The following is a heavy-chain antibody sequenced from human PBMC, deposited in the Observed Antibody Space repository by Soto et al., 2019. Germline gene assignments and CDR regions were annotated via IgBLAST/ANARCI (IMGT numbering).Heavy chain of an antibody. V-gene: IGHV4-4*02. CDR1: SGSISSSNW. D-gene: IGHD3-10*01. CDR3: ARRRGYYGSGSYYYYMDV. CDR2: IYHSGST. J-gene: IGHJ6*03. Sequence: QVQLQESGPGLVKTSGTLSLTCAVSSGSISSSNWWSWVRQPPGKGLEWIGEIYHSGSTNYNPSLKSRVTISVDKSKNQFSLKLSSVTAADTAVYYCARRRGYYGSGSYYYYMDVWGKGTTVTVSS.